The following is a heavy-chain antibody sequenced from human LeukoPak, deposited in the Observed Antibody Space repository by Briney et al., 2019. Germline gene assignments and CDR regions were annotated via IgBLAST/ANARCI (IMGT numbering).Heavy chain of an antibody. CDR2: ISGSGGST. J-gene: IGHJ6*02. D-gene: IGHD3-9*01. CDR1: GFTFSSYA. Sequence: GGSLRLSCAASGFTFSSYAMSWVRQAPGKGLEWVSAISGSGGSTYYADSVKGRFTISRDKSKNTLYLQMNSLRAEDTAVYYCAKDLSYDILTGYYYYYYGMDVWGQGTTVTVSS. CDR3: AKDLSYDILTGYYYYYYGMDV. V-gene: IGHV3-23*01.